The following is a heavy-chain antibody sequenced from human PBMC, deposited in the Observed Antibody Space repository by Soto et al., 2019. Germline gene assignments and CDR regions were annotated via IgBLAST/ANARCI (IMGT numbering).Heavy chain of an antibody. J-gene: IGHJ4*02. CDR3: ARDLTLHDFWSGYSRGGYFDY. D-gene: IGHD3-3*01. CDR2: IYYSGST. Sequence: PSETLSLTCTVSGGSISSGDYYWSWIRQPPGKGLEWIGYIYYSGSTYYNPSLKSRVTISVDTSKNQFSLKLSSVTAADTAVYYCARDLTLHDFWSGYSRGGYFDYWGQGTLVTVSS. V-gene: IGHV4-30-4*01. CDR1: GGSISSGDYY.